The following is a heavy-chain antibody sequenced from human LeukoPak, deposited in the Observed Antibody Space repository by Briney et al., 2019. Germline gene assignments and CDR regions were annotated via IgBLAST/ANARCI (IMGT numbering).Heavy chain of an antibody. V-gene: IGHV3-48*03. CDR2: ISSSGSNI. CDR3: ARARGELTLYYYMDV. CDR1: GFSFSSYE. J-gene: IGHJ6*03. D-gene: IGHD3-10*01. Sequence: GGSLRLSXAASGFSFSSYEMNWVRQAPGKGLEWDSNISSSGSNIHYADSVKGRFTISRDNAENSLYLQMNSLRAEDTAVYYCARARGELTLYYYMDVWGKGTTVTVSS.